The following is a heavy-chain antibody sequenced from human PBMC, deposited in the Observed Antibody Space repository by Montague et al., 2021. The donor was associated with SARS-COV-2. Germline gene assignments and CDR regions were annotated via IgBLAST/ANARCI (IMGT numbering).Heavy chain of an antibody. D-gene: IGHD2-2*01. CDR3: ALHTFYYSSTICYEHWFDP. CDR1: GGSISSSSYY. Sequence: SETLSLTCTVSGGSISSSSYYWGWIRQPPGQGLVWIGSIYYSGSTYSYPSLKSRVSISKDTSKNKFSLKLSSATAADTAVYYCALHTFYYSSTICYEHWFDPWGQGTLVTVSS. J-gene: IGHJ5*02. V-gene: IGHV4-39*01. CDR2: IYYSGST.